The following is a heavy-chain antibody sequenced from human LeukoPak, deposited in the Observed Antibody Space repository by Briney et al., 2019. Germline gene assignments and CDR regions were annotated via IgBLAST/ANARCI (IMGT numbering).Heavy chain of an antibody. CDR2: INKDGSEE. Sequence: GGSLRLSCAASEFMFSDYWTSWVRQAPGKGPEWVASINKDGSEEYYADSVKGRFTVSRDNAKNSLFLQMNNLRVEDTAIYYCATYDNWVAGDVWGQGTTVSVSS. J-gene: IGHJ6*02. CDR3: ATYDNWVAGDV. D-gene: IGHD1-1*01. V-gene: IGHV3-7*01. CDR1: EFMFSDYW.